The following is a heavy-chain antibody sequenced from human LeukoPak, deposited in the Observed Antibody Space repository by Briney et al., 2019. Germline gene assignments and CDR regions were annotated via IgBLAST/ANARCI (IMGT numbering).Heavy chain of an antibody. Sequence: GASVKVSCKASGYTFTSYAMHWVRQAPGQRVEWMGWSYAGNGNTKYSQEFRVRVTIHRDTSASTAYIELTRLRADATAVYYVRGDSIVVVVAATLSPPRDYYYMDVWGKGTTVTVSS. V-gene: IGHV1-3*02. CDR2: SYAGNGNT. D-gene: IGHD2-15*01. CDR3: RGDSIVVVVAATLSPPRDYYYMDV. CDR1: GYTFTSYA. J-gene: IGHJ6*03.